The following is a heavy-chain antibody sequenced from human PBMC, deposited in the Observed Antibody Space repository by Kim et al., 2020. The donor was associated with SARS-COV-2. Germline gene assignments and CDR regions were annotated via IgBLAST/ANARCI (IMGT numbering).Heavy chain of an antibody. J-gene: IGHJ4*02. D-gene: IGHD2-2*01. CDR1: GFTFSSYW. CDR2: IKQDGSEK. CDR3: ARGAVGYIVGVSAGMGVEY. Sequence: GGSLRLSCAASGFTFSSYWMNWVRQAPGKGLEWVANIKQDGSEKNYVDSVKGRFTISRDNAKNSLYLQMNSLRAEDTAVYYCARGAVGYIVGVSAGMGVEYWGQGTLVTVSS. V-gene: IGHV3-7*01.